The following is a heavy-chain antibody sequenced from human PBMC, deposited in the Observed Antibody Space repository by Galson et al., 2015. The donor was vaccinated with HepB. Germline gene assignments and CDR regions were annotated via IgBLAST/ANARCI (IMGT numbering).Heavy chain of an antibody. CDR3: ANEDGSSWTEYFQN. D-gene: IGHD2-2*01. CDR2: IRASGGST. CDR1: GFTFSKYA. V-gene: IGHV3-23*01. Sequence: SLRLSCAASGFTFSKYAMSWVRQAPRKGLEWVSSIRASGGSTYYADSVKGRFTISRDNSKNTLYLQMSRLRAEDTAMYFCANEDGSSWTEYFQNWGQGTLVTVSS. J-gene: IGHJ1*01.